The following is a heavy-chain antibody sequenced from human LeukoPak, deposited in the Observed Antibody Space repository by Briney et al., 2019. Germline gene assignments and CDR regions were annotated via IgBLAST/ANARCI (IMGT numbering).Heavy chain of an antibody. CDR3: ARDSLKKTRYSGNYPDYYYMDV. CDR1: GFTFSSYA. Sequence: GRSPRLSCAASGFTFSSYAMHWVRQAPGKGREWVAVISYDGSNKYYADYVKGRFTISRDNSKNTLYLQMNSLRAEDTAVYYCARDSLKKTRYSGNYPDYYYMDVWGKGTTVTVSS. CDR2: ISYDGSNK. D-gene: IGHD1-26*01. V-gene: IGHV3-30-3*01. J-gene: IGHJ6*03.